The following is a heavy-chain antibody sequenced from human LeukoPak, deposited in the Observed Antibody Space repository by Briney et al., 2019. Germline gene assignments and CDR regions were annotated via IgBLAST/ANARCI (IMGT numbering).Heavy chain of an antibody. Sequence: SETLSLTCTVSGGSISSYYWSWIRQPPGKGLEWIGYIYYSGSTNYNPSLKSRVTISVDKSKNQFSLKLSSVTAADTAVYYCARDRTTPRSYYDFWGAVGHDAFDIWGQGTMVTVSS. CDR2: IYYSGST. J-gene: IGHJ3*02. CDR3: ARDRTTPRSYYDFWGAVGHDAFDI. D-gene: IGHD3-3*01. CDR1: GGSISSYY. V-gene: IGHV4-59*12.